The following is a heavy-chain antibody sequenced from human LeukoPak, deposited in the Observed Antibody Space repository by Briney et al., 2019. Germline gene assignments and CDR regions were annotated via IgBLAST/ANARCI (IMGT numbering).Heavy chain of an antibody. CDR1: GGSISGGVYY. CDR2: VYHTGST. V-gene: IGHV4-30-2*01. Sequence: SETLSLTCTVSGGSISGGVYYWSWIRQPPGKGLEWIGYVYHTGSTDCNPSLKSRVTISVDRSKNQFSLKLSSVTAADTAVYYCARGSRVGATSYWGQGTLVTVSS. CDR3: ARGSRVGATSY. D-gene: IGHD1-26*01. J-gene: IGHJ4*02.